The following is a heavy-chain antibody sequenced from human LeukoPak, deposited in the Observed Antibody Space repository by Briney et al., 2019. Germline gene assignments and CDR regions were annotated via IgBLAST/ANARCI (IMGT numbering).Heavy chain of an antibody. CDR2: INHSGST. V-gene: IGHV4-34*01. Sequence: RQPPGKGLEWIGEINHSGSTNYNPSLKSRVTISVDTSKNQFSLKLSSVTAADTAVYYCARGSTSTMDVWGQGTTVTVSS. CDR3: ARGSTSTMDV. J-gene: IGHJ6*02.